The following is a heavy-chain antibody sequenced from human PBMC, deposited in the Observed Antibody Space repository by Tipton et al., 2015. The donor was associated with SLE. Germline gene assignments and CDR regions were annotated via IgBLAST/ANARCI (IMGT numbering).Heavy chain of an antibody. CDR1: GGSISSGGYY. CDR2: TYYSGSP. V-gene: IGHV4-31*03. J-gene: IGHJ3*02. D-gene: IGHD3-10*01. Sequence: TLSLTRNVSGGSISSGGYYWSWIRQHPGKGLEWIGYTYYSGSPYYNPSLKSRVTISVDTSKNQFSLRLSSVTAADTAVYYCARDYYGSGFDAFDIWGQGTMVTVSS. CDR3: ARDYYGSGFDAFDI.